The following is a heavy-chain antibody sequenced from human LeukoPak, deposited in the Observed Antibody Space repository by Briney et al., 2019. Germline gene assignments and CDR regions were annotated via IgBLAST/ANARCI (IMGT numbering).Heavy chain of an antibody. Sequence: GGSLRLSCAASGFTVSSNYMSWVRQAPGKGLERVSVIYSGGSTYYADSVKGRFTISRDNSKNTLYLQMNSLRAEDTAVYYCARTRGGLYFDYWGQGTLVTVSS. CDR1: GFTVSSNY. D-gene: IGHD2-15*01. V-gene: IGHV3-66*01. CDR3: ARTRGGLYFDY. CDR2: IYSGGST. J-gene: IGHJ4*02.